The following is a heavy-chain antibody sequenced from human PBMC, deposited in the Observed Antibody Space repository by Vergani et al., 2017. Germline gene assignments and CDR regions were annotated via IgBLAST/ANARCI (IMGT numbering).Heavy chain of an antibody. D-gene: IGHD1-26*01. J-gene: IGHJ6*02. CDR1: GGTFSSYD. CDR2: IIPIFGTA. Sequence: QVQLVQSGAEVKKPGSSVKVSCKASGGTFSSYDISWVRQATGQGLEWMGGIIPIFGTANYAQKFQGRVTITADESTSTAYMELSSLRSEDTAVYYCARVEIKRKGLGIVGAPGLSGMDVWGQGTTVTVSS. CDR3: ARVEIKRKGLGIVGAPGLSGMDV. V-gene: IGHV1-69*01.